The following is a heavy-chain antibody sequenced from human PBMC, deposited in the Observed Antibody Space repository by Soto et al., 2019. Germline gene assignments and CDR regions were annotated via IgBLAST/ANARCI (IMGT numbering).Heavy chain of an antibody. J-gene: IGHJ5*02. CDR2: INHSGST. V-gene: IGHV4-34*01. CDR1: GGSFSGYY. Sequence: PSETLSLTCAVYGGSFSGYYWSWIRQPPGKGLGWIGEINHSGSTNYNPSLKSRVTISVDTSKNQFSLKLSSVTAADTAVYYCARGPRFDPWGQGTLVTVSS. CDR3: ARGPRFDP.